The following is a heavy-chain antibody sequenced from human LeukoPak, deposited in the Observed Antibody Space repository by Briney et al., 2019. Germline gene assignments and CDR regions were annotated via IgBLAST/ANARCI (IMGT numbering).Heavy chain of an antibody. J-gene: IGHJ4*02. CDR2: IYPGDSDT. D-gene: IGHD1-7*01. CDR3: ARGGLSRTLRSLDY. V-gene: IGHV5-51*01. Sequence: HGESLKISCKGSGYSFTSYWVAWVRQMPGKGLEWMGIIYPGDSDTRYSPSFQGQVTISADKAISTAHLQLSSLKASDTAMYYCARGGLSRTLRSLDYWGQGTLVTVSS. CDR1: GYSFTSYW.